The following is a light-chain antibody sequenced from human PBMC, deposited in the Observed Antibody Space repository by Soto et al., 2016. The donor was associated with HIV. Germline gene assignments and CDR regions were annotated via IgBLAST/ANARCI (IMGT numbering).Light chain of an antibody. V-gene: IGLV3-21*03. Sequence: SYELTQPPSVSVAPAKTATITCGGNNIGSKSVHWYQQKPGQAPVLVVSDDSDRPSGIPERFSGSNSGNTATLTISKVEAGDEADYYCQVWDSSIDHGVFGGGTKLTAL. CDR3: QVWDSSIDHGV. CDR1: NIGSKS. J-gene: IGLJ3*02. CDR2: DDS.